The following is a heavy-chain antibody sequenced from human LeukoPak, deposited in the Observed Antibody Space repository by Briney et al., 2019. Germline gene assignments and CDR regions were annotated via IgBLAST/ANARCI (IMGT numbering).Heavy chain of an antibody. CDR1: GFTVRSNY. V-gene: IGHV3-53*01. CDR3: ARGTEGRGAFDI. J-gene: IGHJ3*02. D-gene: IGHD1-14*01. CDR2: IYSGGST. Sequence: PGGPLRLSCAASGFTVRSNYMSWVRQAPGKGLEWGSVIYSGGSTYYADAVKGRFTISRDNSKNTLYLQMNSLRAEDTAVYYCARGTEGRGAFDIWGQGTMVTVSS.